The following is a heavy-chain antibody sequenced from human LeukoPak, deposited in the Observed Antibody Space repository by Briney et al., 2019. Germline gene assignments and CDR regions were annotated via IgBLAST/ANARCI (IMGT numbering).Heavy chain of an antibody. D-gene: IGHD3-10*01. Sequence: GESLRLSCAAAGFAFNYYWMTWVRQAPGKGLEWVANIKQDGSEMYYMDSVKGRFTISRDNAKNSLYLQMNSLTAEDTAVYYCARVNYYYASGSLDMDVWGKGTTVTVSS. CDR3: ARVNYYYASGSLDMDV. J-gene: IGHJ6*03. CDR2: IKQDGSEM. CDR1: GFAFNYYW. V-gene: IGHV3-7*01.